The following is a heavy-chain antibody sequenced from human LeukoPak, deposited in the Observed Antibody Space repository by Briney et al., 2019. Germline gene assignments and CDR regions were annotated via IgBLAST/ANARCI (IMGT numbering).Heavy chain of an antibody. CDR1: GGSISSFY. CDR2: MSYSGTT. J-gene: IGHJ6*02. CDR3: AREEAAAGGYDYYYGMDV. D-gene: IGHD6-13*01. Sequence: SGTLSLTCTVSGGSISSFYWSWIRQPPGKGLEWIGYMSYSGTTKYNPSLKSRLTISMDTSKNQFSLKLSSVTAADTAVYYCAREEAAAGGYDYYYGMDVWGQGTTVTVSS. V-gene: IGHV4-59*12.